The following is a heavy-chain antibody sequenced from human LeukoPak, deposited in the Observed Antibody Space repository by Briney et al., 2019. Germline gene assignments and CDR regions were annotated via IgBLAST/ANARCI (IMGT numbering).Heavy chain of an antibody. CDR3: ARGLEFYSSGWFYFDY. CDR1: GYTFTGYY. J-gene: IGHJ4*02. V-gene: IGHV1-2*02. D-gene: IGHD6-19*01. CDR2: INPNSGGT. Sequence: ASVKVSCKASGYTFTGYYMHWVRQAPGQGLEWMGWINPNSGGTNYAQKFQGRVTMTRDTSISTAYMELSRLRSDDTAVYYCARGLEFYSSGWFYFDYWGQGTLVTVSS.